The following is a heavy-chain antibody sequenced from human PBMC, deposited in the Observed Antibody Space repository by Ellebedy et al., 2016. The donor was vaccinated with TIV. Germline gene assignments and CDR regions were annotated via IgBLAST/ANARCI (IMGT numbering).Heavy chain of an antibody. CDR3: ARGYGSSSAGIDF. Sequence: GESLKISCAASGFTFSSHGMHWVRQAPGKGLEWVAVLWSDGGNKYYSGSVKGRFTISRDNSKDTVYLQMNSLRADDTAVYYCARGYGSSSAGIDFWGQGTLVTVSS. J-gene: IGHJ4*02. D-gene: IGHD6-13*01. V-gene: IGHV3-33*01. CDR1: GFTFSSHG. CDR2: LWSDGGNK.